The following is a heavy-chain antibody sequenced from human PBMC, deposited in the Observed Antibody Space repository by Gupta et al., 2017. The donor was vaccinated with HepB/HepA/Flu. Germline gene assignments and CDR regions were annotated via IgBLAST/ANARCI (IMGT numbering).Heavy chain of an antibody. J-gene: IGHJ5*02. CDR3: WGYET. Sequence: EVQLVESGGGLVEPGGSCRLCCEPSGFHFSEAYMHWLRQAPGKGLEWVGLINRMTDGETTNYGAPVKGRFSISRDDSKTTAYIQRNSLKTEDTSVYYCWGYETWGQGTLVTVSS. CDR1: GFHFSEAY. V-gene: IGHV3-15*05. D-gene: IGHD3-16*01. CDR2: INRMTDGETT.